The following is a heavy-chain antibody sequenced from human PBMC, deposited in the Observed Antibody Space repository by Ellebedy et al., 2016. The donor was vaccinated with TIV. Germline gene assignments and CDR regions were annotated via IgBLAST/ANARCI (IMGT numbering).Heavy chain of an antibody. Sequence: AASVKVSCKASGYIFIGYYMHWVRQAPGQGLEWMGRINPNSGGTNYAQKFQGRVTMTRDTSTTTAYMELSRLRSDDTAVYYCATHPAYYDSGSPSDFWGQGTLITVSS. CDR3: ATHPAYYDSGSPSDF. D-gene: IGHD3-10*01. V-gene: IGHV1-2*02. J-gene: IGHJ4*02. CDR1: GYIFIGYY. CDR2: INPNSGGT.